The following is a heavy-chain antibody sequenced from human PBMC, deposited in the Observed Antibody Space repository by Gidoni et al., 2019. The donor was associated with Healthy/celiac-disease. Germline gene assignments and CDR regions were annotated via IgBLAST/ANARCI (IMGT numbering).Heavy chain of an antibody. V-gene: IGHV3-53*01. D-gene: IGHD6-13*01. Sequence: EVQLVESGGGLIQPGGSLSISCAASGFTVSSNYMSWVRQAPGKGLEWVSVIYSGGSTYYADSVKGRFTISRDNSKNTLYLQMNSLRAEDTAVYYCARSYSSSWFDYWGQGTLVTVSS. CDR2: IYSGGST. J-gene: IGHJ4*02. CDR3: ARSYSSSWFDY. CDR1: GFTVSSNY.